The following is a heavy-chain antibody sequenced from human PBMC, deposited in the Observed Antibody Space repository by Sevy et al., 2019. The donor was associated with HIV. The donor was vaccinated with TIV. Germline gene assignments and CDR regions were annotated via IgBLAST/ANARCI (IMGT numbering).Heavy chain of an antibody. CDR3: ARGATALDRPKFPTIYHYDLDV. V-gene: IGHV1-69*13. CDR2: IIPIFATV. D-gene: IGHD5-18*01. CDR1: GGTFRQFP. J-gene: IGHJ6*02. Sequence: ASVKVSCKASGGTFRQFPISWVRQAPGQGLEWMGGIIPIFATVNYAEKFQGRVTITADESTSTGYMELSSMRSEDTAIYFCARGATALDRPKFPTIYHYDLDVWGQGTTVTVSS.